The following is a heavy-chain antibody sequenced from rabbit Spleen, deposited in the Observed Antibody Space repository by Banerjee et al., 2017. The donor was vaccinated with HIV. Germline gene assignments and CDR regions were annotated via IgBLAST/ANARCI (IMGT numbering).Heavy chain of an antibody. V-gene: IGHV1S40*01. J-gene: IGHJ6*01. D-gene: IGHD1-1*01. Sequence: QSLEESGGGLVQPEGSLTLTCKASGFSFSSGYDMCWVRQAPGKGLEWIACIGVGSSGSTYYASWAKGRFTISKTSSTTVTLQMTSLTAADTATYFCARDTSSSFSSYGMDLWGPGTLVTVS. CDR1: GFSFSSGYD. CDR2: IGVGSSGST. CDR3: ARDTSSSFSSYGMDL.